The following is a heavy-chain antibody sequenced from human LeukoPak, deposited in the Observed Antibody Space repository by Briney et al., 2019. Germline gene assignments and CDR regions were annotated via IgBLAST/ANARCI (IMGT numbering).Heavy chain of an antibody. CDR1: GGTFSSYA. CDR2: IIPIFGTA. D-gene: IGHD4-23*01. J-gene: IGHJ3*02. Sequence: SVKVSCKASGGTFSSYAISWVRQAPGQGLEWMGGIIPIFGTANYAQKFQGRVTITADESTSTAYMELSSLRSEDTAVYYCARAGGGNSADAFDIWGQGTMVTVSS. CDR3: ARAGGGNSADAFDI. V-gene: IGHV1-69*13.